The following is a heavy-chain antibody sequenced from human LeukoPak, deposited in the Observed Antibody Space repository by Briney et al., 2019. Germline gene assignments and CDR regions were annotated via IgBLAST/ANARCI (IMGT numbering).Heavy chain of an antibody. CDR2: IYYSGST. J-gene: IGHJ4*02. D-gene: IGHD6-19*01. CDR3: ARDVYSSGWYTGGDY. CDR1: GFTFSSYG. Sequence: GSLRLSCAASGFTFSSYGMSWIRQPPGKGLEWIGYIYYSGSTNYNPSLKSRVTISVDTSKNQFSLKLSSVTAADTAVYYCARDVYSSGWYTGGDYWGQGTLVTVSS. V-gene: IGHV4-59*01.